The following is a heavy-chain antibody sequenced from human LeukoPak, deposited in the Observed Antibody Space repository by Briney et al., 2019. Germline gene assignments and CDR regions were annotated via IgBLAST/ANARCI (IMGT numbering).Heavy chain of an antibody. D-gene: IGHD3-22*01. J-gene: IGHJ4*02. CDR2: ISGSGGST. Sequence: GGSLRLSCAASGFTFSSYAMSWVRQAPGKGLEWVSAISGSGGSTYYADSVKGRFTISRDNSKNTLYLQRNSLRAEDTAVYYCAKDLSGVGYYYDSSGSDYFDYWGQGTLVTVSS. CDR1: GFTFSSYA. V-gene: IGHV3-23*01. CDR3: AKDLSGVGYYYDSSGSDYFDY.